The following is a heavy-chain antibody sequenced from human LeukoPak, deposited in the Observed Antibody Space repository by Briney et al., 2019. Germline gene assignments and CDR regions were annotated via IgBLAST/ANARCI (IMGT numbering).Heavy chain of an antibody. D-gene: IGHD6-19*01. CDR2: MDYSGSS. CDR3: ARHVGSYSSGWTPYYFDY. CDR1: GGSISSSSYG. Sequence: SETLSLTCTVSGGSISSSSYGWGWLRQPGGKGLEWIGTMDYSGSSYYTPSLKSRVTISVDTSKTQFSLKLSSVTAADTAVYYCARHVGSYSSGWTPYYFDYWGQGTLVTVSS. J-gene: IGHJ4*02. V-gene: IGHV4-39*01.